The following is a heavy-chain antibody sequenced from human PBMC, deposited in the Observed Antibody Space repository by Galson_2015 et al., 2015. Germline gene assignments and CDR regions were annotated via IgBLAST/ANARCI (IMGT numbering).Heavy chain of an antibody. Sequence: ETLSLTCTVSGGSVSSGSYYWSWIRQPPGKGLEWIGYIYYSGSTNYNPSLKSRVTISVDTSKNQFSLKLSSVTAADTAVYYCARAMRQQLVYYYYYGMDVWGQGTTVTVSS. CDR3: ARAMRQQLVYYYYYGMDV. D-gene: IGHD6-13*01. V-gene: IGHV4-61*01. CDR1: GGSVSSGSYY. J-gene: IGHJ6*02. CDR2: IYYSGST.